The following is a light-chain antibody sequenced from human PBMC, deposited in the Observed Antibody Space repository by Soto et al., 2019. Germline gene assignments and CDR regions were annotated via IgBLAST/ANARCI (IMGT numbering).Light chain of an antibody. V-gene: IGLV1-40*01. CDR3: QSYDSSLSVWV. J-gene: IGLJ3*02. CDR2: GNN. CDR1: SSNIGAGYD. Sequence: QSVLTQPPSVSGAPGQRVTISCTGSSSNIGAGYDVNWYQQLPGTAPKLLILGNNNRPSGVPDRFSGSKSGTSASLAITGLQTEDEADYYCQSYDSSLSVWVFGGGTKVTVL.